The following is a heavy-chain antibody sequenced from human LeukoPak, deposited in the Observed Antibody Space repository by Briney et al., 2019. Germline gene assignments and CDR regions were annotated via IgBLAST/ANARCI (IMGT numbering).Heavy chain of an antibody. Sequence: ASVKVSCKTSGYSFTGYYIHWVRQAPGRGLEWMGWMNPNSGNTGYAQKFQGRVTMTRNTSISTAYMELSSLRSEHTAVYYCARGYSSSWYKANRFDPWGQGTLVTVSS. D-gene: IGHD6-13*01. CDR3: ARGYSSSWYKANRFDP. J-gene: IGHJ5*02. V-gene: IGHV1-8*02. CDR1: GYSFTGYY. CDR2: MNPNSGNT.